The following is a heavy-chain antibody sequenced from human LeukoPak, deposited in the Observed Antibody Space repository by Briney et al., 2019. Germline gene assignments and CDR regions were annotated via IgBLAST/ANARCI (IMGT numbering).Heavy chain of an antibody. V-gene: IGHV3-48*01. J-gene: IGHJ4*02. D-gene: IGHD5-24*01. Sequence: GGSLRLSCAASGFTFSDYSMNWVRKAPGKGLEWISYIGIDSGNTNYADSVKGRFTISGDKAKNSLYLQMNSLRVEDTAVYYCARDYKYAFDNWGQGTLVTVSS. CDR2: IGIDSGNT. CDR1: GFTFSDYS. CDR3: ARDYKYAFDN.